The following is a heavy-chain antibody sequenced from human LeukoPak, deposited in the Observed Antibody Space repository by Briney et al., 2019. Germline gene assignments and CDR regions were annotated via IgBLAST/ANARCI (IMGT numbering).Heavy chain of an antibody. Sequence: SETLSLTCAVYGGSFSGYYWSWIRQPPGKGLEWIGEINHSGSTNYNPSLKSRVTISVDTSKNQFSLKLSSVTAADTAVYYCARGGYDNSGTDYWGQGTLVTVSS. J-gene: IGHJ4*02. CDR2: INHSGST. CDR3: ARGGYDNSGTDY. CDR1: GGSFSGYY. D-gene: IGHD6-25*01. V-gene: IGHV4-34*01.